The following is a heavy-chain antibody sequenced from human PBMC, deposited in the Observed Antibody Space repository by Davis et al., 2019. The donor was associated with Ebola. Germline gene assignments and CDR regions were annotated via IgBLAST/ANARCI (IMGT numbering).Heavy chain of an antibody. Sequence: GGSLRLSCAASGFTFSDYYMSWIRQAPGKGLEWVSYISSSGSTIYYADSVKGRFTISRDNAKNSLYLQMNSLRAEDTAVYYCARAYYDFWSSYYYGMDVWGQGTTVTVSS. CDR3: ARAYYDFWSSYYYGMDV. V-gene: IGHV3-11*01. CDR1: GFTFSDYY. J-gene: IGHJ6*02. CDR2: ISSSGSTI. D-gene: IGHD3-3*01.